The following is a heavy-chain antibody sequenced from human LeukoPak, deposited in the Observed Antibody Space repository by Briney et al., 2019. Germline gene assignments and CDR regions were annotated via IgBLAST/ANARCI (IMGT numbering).Heavy chain of an antibody. V-gene: IGHV3-74*01. Sequence: GGPLRLSCANSGFTFSSYWMHWVRQAPGKGLVWVSRIKTDGSSTTYADFVQGRFTISRDNAKNTLYLQMNSLRADDTAVYYCVRGRGVPEYYFDYWGQGTLVTVSS. CDR1: GFTFSSYW. CDR2: IKTDGSST. J-gene: IGHJ4*02. CDR3: VRGRGVPEYYFDY. D-gene: IGHD2-2*01.